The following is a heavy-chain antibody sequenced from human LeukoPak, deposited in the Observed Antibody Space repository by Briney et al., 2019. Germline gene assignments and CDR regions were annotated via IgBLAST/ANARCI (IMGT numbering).Heavy chain of an antibody. V-gene: IGHV4-31*03. CDR3: ARTLRDGYIDY. CDR1: GGSISSGGYY. J-gene: IGHJ4*02. CDR2: ISYIGRT. D-gene: IGHD5-24*01. Sequence: PSETLSLTCIVSGGSISSGGYYWTWIRQHPGKGLEWIGYISYIGRTYYNPSLKSRITISVDTSKNQFSLKLSSVTAADTAVYYCARTLRDGYIDYWGQGTLVTVSS.